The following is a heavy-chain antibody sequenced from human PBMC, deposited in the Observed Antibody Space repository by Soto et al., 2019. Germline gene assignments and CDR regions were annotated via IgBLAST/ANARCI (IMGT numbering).Heavy chain of an antibody. D-gene: IGHD3-16*02. CDR1: GGTFNTYA. J-gene: IGHJ4*02. V-gene: IGHV1-69*01. CDR3: TRSIGSGGVIGGFDY. CDR2: ILPMFDRP. Sequence: QVHLVQSETEVKKPGSAVRVSCKASGGTFNTYAMNWVRQAPGQGLEWMGGILPMFDRPRYAQKFQGRVTITVDEPTTTAYMELSSLRSDDTAVYYCTRSIGSGGVIGGFDYWGQGTLVTVSS.